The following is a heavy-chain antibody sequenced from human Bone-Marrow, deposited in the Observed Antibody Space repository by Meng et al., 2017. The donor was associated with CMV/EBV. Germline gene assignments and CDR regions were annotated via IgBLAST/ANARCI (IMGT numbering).Heavy chain of an antibody. CDR3: ARDAVRGNWFDP. V-gene: IGHV3-21*01. Sequence: GESLKISCAASGFMFTNYGMHWVRQAPGKGLEWVSSISSSSSYIYYADSVKGRFTISRDNAKNSLYLQMNSLRAEDTAVYYCARDAVRGNWFDPWGQGTLVTVSS. CDR1: GFMFTNYG. J-gene: IGHJ5*02. D-gene: IGHD3-16*01. CDR2: ISSSSSYI.